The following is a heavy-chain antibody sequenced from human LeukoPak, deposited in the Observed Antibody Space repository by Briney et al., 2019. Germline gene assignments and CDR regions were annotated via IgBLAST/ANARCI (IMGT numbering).Heavy chain of an antibody. J-gene: IGHJ2*01. CDR3: ARYLYPAFFDL. CDR1: EDSVSTNSAT. Sequence: SQTLSVTCAISEDSVSTNSATWYWFRQSPSRGLEWLGRTYYRSKWYNDYAVSVKGRITINPDTSKNQFSLQLNSVTPEDTAVYYCARYLYPAFFDLWGRGTLVTVSS. CDR2: TYYRSKWYN. D-gene: IGHD2/OR15-2a*01. V-gene: IGHV6-1*01.